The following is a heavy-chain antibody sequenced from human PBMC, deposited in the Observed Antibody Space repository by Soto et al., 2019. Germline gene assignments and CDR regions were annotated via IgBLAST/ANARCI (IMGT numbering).Heavy chain of an antibody. Sequence: SETLSLTCAVYGGSFSGYYWSWIRQPPGKGLEWIGEINHSGSTNYNPSLKSRVTISVDTSKNQFSLKLSSVTAADTAVYYCARARIVVVPAAIYHYYYYGMDVWGQGTTVT. CDR1: GGSFSGYY. V-gene: IGHV4-34*01. J-gene: IGHJ6*02. CDR2: INHSGST. D-gene: IGHD2-2*01. CDR3: ARARIVVVPAAIYHYYYYGMDV.